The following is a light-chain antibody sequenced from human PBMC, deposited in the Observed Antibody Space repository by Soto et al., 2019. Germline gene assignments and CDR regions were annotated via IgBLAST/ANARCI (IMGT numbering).Light chain of an antibody. Sequence: DIQMTQYPSTLSASVGDTVTITCRASQYISSWLAWYQKKPETAPKLLIYKAASLQSGVPSRFSGSVYGTVFTLTISSLQPDDFATYYGHEYNSHPWWVGQGTKVEIK. CDR1: QYISSW. J-gene: IGKJ1*01. V-gene: IGKV1-5*03. CDR2: KAA. CDR3: HEYNSHPWW.